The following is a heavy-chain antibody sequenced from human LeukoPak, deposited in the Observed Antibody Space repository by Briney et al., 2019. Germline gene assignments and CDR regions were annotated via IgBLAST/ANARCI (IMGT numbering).Heavy chain of an antibody. D-gene: IGHD6-19*01. CDR2: ISYDGSNK. Sequence: GGSLRLSCAASGFTFSSYGMHWVRQAPGKGLEWVAVISYDGSNKYCADSVKGRFTISRDNSKNTLYLQMNSLRAEDTAVYYCAKDLGGIAVAGSWGQGTLVTVSS. V-gene: IGHV3-30*18. CDR3: AKDLGGIAVAGS. J-gene: IGHJ5*02. CDR1: GFTFSSYG.